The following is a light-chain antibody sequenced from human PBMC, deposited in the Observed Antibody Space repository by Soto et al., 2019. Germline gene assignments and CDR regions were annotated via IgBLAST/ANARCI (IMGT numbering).Light chain of an antibody. V-gene: IGLV2-14*01. CDR2: DVS. J-gene: IGLJ2*01. CDR3: SSYTSTRPL. CDR1: SSDVGGYNY. Sequence: QSALTQPASVSGSPGQSITISCTGTSSDVGGYNYVSWYQQHPGKAPKLMIYDVSNRPSGISNRFSGSKSGNTASLTISGIQAEDEAYYDYSSYTSTRPLFGGGTQLTVL.